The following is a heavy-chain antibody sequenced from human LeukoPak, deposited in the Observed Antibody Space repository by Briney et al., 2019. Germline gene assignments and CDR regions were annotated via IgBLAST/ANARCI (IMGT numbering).Heavy chain of an antibody. CDR2: ICPTDSDT. V-gene: IGHV5-51*01. CDR1: GYTFTNYW. J-gene: IGHJ4*02. CDR3: ARQGLGLSTPFAY. Sequence: GESLKISCKGSGYTFTNYWIGWVRQMPGKGLEWMGIICPTDSDTRYSPSFQGQVTISLDKSIATAYLQWSSLTASDTAMYYCARQGLGLSTPFAYWGQGTLVTVSS. D-gene: IGHD3-16*01.